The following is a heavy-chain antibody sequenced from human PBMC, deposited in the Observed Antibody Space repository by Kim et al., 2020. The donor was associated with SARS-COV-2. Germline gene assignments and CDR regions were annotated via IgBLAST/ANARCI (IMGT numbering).Heavy chain of an antibody. J-gene: IGHJ4*02. Sequence: GGSLRLSCATSGVTFSSSPMHWVRQAPGKGLEWVALISSDGSNKYYAYSVRGRFTISRDNSKSTLYLQMDSLRSEDSAIFYCARQGWGNGYNLDYWGQGTLVTVSS. CDR3: ARQGWGNGYNLDY. CDR1: GVTFSSSP. D-gene: IGHD5-12*01. V-gene: IGHV3-30*04. CDR2: ISSDGSNK.